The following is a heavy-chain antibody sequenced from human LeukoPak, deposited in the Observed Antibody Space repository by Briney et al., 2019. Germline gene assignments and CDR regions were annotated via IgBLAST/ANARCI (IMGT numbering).Heavy chain of an antibody. Sequence: PGGSLRLSCAASGFTFSSYAMSWVRQAAGKGLEWVSAISGSGGSTYYADSVKGRFTISRDNSKNTLYLQMNSLRAEDTAVYYCAKDREAATMMGAFDIWGQGTMVTVSS. CDR1: GFTFSSYA. J-gene: IGHJ3*02. V-gene: IGHV3-23*01. D-gene: IGHD3-22*01. CDR3: AKDREAATMMGAFDI. CDR2: ISGSGGST.